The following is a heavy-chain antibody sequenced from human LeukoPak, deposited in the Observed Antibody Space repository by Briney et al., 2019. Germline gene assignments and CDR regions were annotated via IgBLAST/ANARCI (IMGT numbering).Heavy chain of an antibody. CDR3: AREFGDTAMSTRHFDY. CDR1: GASISTHS. CDR2: IYTSGNT. D-gene: IGHD5-18*01. V-gene: IGHV4-4*07. Sequence: SETLFLTCTVSGASISTHSWSWIRQPAGKGLEWIGRIYTSGNTNYNPSLKSRLTMSVDTSKNQFSLNLTSVTAADTAVYFCAREFGDTAMSTRHFDYWGQGTLVTVSS. J-gene: IGHJ4*02.